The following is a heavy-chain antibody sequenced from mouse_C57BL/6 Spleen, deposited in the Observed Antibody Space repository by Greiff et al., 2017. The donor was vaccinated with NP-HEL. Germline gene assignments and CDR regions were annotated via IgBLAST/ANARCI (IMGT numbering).Heavy chain of an antibody. D-gene: IGHD1-1*01. J-gene: IGHJ2*01. Sequence: QVQLQQPGAELVMPGASVKLSCKASGYTFTSYWMHWVKQRPGQGLEWIGEIDPSDSYTNYNQKFKGKSTLTVDKSSSTAYMQLSSLTSEDSAVYYCARGDYYGSSRCDYWGQGTTLTVSS. CDR3: ARGDYYGSSRCDY. CDR1: GYTFTSYW. V-gene: IGHV1-69*01. CDR2: IDPSDSYT.